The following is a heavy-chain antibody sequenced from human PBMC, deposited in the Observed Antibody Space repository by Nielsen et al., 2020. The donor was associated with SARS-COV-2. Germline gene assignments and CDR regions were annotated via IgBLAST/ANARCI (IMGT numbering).Heavy chain of an antibody. Sequence: SVKVSCKASGGTFGSDAFSWVRQAPGHGLEWVGGVIIVFDSANYAQKFQGRVTMTRDTSTSTVYMELSSLRSEDTAVYYCARDVNLTGYYSYWGQGTLVTVSS. V-gene: IGHV1-69*05. J-gene: IGHJ4*02. CDR1: GGTFGSDA. D-gene: IGHD3-10*01. CDR3: ARDVNLTGYYSY. CDR2: VIIVFDSA.